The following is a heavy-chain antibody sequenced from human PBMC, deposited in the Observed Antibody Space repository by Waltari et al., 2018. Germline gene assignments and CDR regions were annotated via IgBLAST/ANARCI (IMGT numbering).Heavy chain of an antibody. V-gene: IGHV1-2*02. J-gene: IGHJ5*02. CDR2: FNPKNGDS. Sequence: QEQLVQSGSEVKKPGASVRVSCQASGYPFTDSHLHWFRQTPGQGFEWMGWFNPKNGDSNSAEKFLGRVTMTRDTSINTVYLDLSGLRSDDTAVFFCARDPGPIVGAPDLWGQGTLVTVSS. D-gene: IGHD1-26*01. CDR1: GYPFTDSH. CDR3: ARDPGPIVGAPDL.